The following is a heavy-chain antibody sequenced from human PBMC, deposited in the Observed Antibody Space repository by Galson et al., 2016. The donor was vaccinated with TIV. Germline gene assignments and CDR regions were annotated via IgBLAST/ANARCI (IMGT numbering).Heavy chain of an antibody. V-gene: IGHV3-30-3*01. CDR1: GFAFSRYS. CDR3: ARTLPVYSYGDIDVSDI. D-gene: IGHD3-16*01. CDR2: ISYDGSNK. J-gene: IGHJ3*02. Sequence: SLRLSCAASGFAFSRYSIHWVRQAPGKGLEWVAVISYDGSNKYYADSVKGRFTISRDNSKNTLYLQMNSLGPEDNAIYYCARTLPVYSYGDIDVSDIWGQGTMVTVSS.